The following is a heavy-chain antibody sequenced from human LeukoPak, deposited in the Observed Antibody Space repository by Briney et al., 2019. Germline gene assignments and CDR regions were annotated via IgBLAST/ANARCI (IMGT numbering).Heavy chain of an antibody. J-gene: IGHJ4*02. Sequence: SQTLSLTCTVSGGSISSGNYYWSWIRQPAGKGLEWIGRFYTSGSTKYNPSLKSRVTISVDTSKNQFSLKLNSVTAADTAVYYCARSASYYEILTGYYPNYFDHWGQGTLVTASS. CDR1: GGSISSGNYY. D-gene: IGHD3-9*01. V-gene: IGHV4-61*02. CDR2: FYTSGST. CDR3: ARSASYYEILTGYYPNYFDH.